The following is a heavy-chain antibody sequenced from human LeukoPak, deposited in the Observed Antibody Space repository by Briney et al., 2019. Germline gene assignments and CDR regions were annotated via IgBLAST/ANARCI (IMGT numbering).Heavy chain of an antibody. CDR3: VRVLWTWALNYYYGMDV. CDR2: IYPGDSDT. V-gene: IGHV5-51*01. Sequence: KPGESLKISCTGSGYSFSTNWIGWVRQMPGKGLEWMGIIYPGDSDTRYSPSFQGQVTISADKSISTAYLQWSSLKASDTAMYYCVRVLWTWALNYYYGMDVWAKGPRSPSP. J-gene: IGHJ6*02. D-gene: IGHD2-8*02. CDR1: GYSFSTNW.